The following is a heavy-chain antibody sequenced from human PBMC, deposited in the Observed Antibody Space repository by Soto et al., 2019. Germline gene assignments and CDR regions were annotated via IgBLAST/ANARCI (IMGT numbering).Heavy chain of an antibody. D-gene: IGHD3-10*01. Sequence: PSETLSLTCTVSGGSISSSSYYWGWIRQPPGKGLEWIGSIYYSGYTYYNPSLKSRVTISVDTSKNQFSLKLSSVTAADTAVYYCATGITMVRGVIILYFDYWGQGTLVTVSS. CDR1: GGSISSSSYY. V-gene: IGHV4-39*01. CDR3: ATGITMVRGVIILYFDY. CDR2: IYYSGYT. J-gene: IGHJ4*02.